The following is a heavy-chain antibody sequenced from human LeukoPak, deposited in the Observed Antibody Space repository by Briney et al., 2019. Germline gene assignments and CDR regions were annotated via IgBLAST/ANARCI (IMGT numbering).Heavy chain of an antibody. J-gene: IGHJ4*02. CDR1: GGSISSYY. D-gene: IGHD3-22*01. V-gene: IGHV4-59*01. Sequence: SETLSLTCTVSGGSISSYYWSWIRQPPGKGLEWIAYIDYRGSTNYNPSLKSRVTISVDTSKNQFSLKLSSVTAADTAVYYCARVGLLGYDSSDYSFDYWGQGTLVTVSS. CDR2: IDYRGST. CDR3: ARVGLLGYDSSDYSFDY.